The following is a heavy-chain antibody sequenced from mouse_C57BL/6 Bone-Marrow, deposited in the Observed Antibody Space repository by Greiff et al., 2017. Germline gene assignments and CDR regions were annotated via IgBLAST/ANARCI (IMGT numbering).Heavy chain of an antibody. CDR2: ISDGGSYT. Sequence: EVQRVESGGGLVKPGGSLKLSCAASGFTFSSYAMSWVRQTPEKRLEWVATISDGGSYTYYPDNVKGRFTISRDNAKNNLYLQMSHLKSEDTAMYYCARDNYGSSYYAMDYWGQGTSGTVSS. V-gene: IGHV5-4*01. J-gene: IGHJ4*01. CDR3: ARDNYGSSYYAMDY. D-gene: IGHD1-1*01. CDR1: GFTFSSYA.